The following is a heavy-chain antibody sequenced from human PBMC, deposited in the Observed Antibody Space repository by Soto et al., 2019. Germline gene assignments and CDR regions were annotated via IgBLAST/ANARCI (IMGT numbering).Heavy chain of an antibody. CDR3: ARDRNSFGWFDY. J-gene: IGHJ4*02. V-gene: IGHV4-31*03. Sequence: PSETLSLTCTVSGGSITRGGYYWSWIRQHPGKGLEWIGYIYNSGTTYYNPSLKSRVTISVDTSKKQFSLKLTSVTAADTAVYYCARDRNSFGWFDYWGQGTLVTVSS. CDR1: GGSITRGGYY. D-gene: IGHD3-16*01. CDR2: IYNSGTT.